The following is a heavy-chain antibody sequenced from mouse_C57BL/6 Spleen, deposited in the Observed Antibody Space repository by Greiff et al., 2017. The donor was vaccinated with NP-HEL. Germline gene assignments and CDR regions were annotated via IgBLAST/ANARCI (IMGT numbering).Heavy chain of an antibody. CDR3: ARGHGYYEGYFDV. CDR1: GSSLSTSGMG. D-gene: IGHD2-3*01. V-gene: IGHV8-12*01. J-gene: IGHJ1*03. Sequence: QVTLKVCGPGILQSSQTLSLTCSFSGSSLSTSGMGVSWIRQPSGKGLEWLAHIYWGDDKRYNPSLKSRLTISQDTSRNQVFLKITSVDTADTATYYCARGHGYYEGYFDVWGTGTTVTVSS. CDR2: IYWGDDK.